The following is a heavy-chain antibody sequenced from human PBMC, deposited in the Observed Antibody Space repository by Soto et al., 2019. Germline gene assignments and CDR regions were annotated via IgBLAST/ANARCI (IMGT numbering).Heavy chain of an antibody. V-gene: IGHV4-30-4*01. Sequence: QVQLQESGPGLVKPSQTLSLTYTVSGGSISSGDYYWSWIRQPPGKGLEWIGYIYYSGSTYYNPSLKSRVTISVDTSKNQFALKLSSVTAADTAVYYCAREGAEDTMHTGWFDPWGQGTLVTVSS. J-gene: IGHJ5*02. CDR2: IYYSGST. CDR1: GGSISSGDYY. CDR3: AREGAEDTMHTGWFDP. D-gene: IGHD3-10*01.